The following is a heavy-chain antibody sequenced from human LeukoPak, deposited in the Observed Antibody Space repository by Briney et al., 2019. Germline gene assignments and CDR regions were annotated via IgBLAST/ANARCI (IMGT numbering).Heavy chain of an antibody. V-gene: IGHV3-74*01. J-gene: IGHJ3*01. D-gene: IGHD4-23*01. Sequence: PGGSLRLSCAASGFTFSSYWMHWVRQAPGKGLVWVSRINSDGSSTSYADSVKGRFTISRDNAKNTLYLQMNSLRAEDTAVYYCAKEEGDYGVNSGWGQGTMVTVSS. CDR2: INSDGSST. CDR1: GFTFSSYW. CDR3: AKEEGDYGVNSG.